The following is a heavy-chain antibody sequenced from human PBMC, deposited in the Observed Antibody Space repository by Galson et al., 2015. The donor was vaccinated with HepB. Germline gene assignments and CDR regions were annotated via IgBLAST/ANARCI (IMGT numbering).Heavy chain of an antibody. J-gene: IGHJ3*02. CDR1: GDSISSRNW. CDR3: AREGSAHADAFDI. D-gene: IGHD2-15*01. V-gene: IGHV4-4*02. CDR2: IYNSGTT. Sequence: SETLSLTCAVSGDSISSRNWWSWVRQPPGKGLEWIGEIYNSGTTNYNPSLKSRVTISIDKSKNDFPLKLNSVTAADTAVYYCAREGSAHADAFDIWGQGTMVIVSS.